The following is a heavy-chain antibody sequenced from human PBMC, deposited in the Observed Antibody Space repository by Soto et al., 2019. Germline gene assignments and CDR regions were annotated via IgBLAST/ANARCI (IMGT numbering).Heavy chain of an antibody. V-gene: IGHV3-48*03. J-gene: IGHJ3*01. D-gene: IGHD2-8*02. CDR1: GFIFSDYE. CDR2: ISDGGTTI. CDR3: VKEYCTGGTCFDAFDL. Sequence: EAELVESGGGLVQPGGSLTLSCAASGFIFSDYEVDWVRQAPGRGPEWISYISDGGTTIYYAASVKGRFTSSRDAAKKSLYLHMNNLRVDDTAIYFCVKEYCTGGTCFDAFDLWGQGTVVTVSS.